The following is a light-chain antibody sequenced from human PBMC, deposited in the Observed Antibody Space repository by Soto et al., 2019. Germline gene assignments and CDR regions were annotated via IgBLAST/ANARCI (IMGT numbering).Light chain of an antibody. CDR3: QQRSSWIT. CDR1: QSVSSY. CDR2: YAS. V-gene: IGKV3-11*01. Sequence: EIVLTQSPGTLSFSPGERATLSCRASQSVSSYLACYQQKPGQAPRLLSYYASNRATGIPARFSGSRSGTDFTLTISSLEPEDFPVYYCQQRSSWITFGGGIKVKIK. J-gene: IGKJ4*01.